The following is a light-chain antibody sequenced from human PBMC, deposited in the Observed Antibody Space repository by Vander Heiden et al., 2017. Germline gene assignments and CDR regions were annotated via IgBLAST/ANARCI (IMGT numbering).Light chain of an antibody. Sequence: QSVLTQPLSVSGAPGQRVTISCTGSSSNIGAGYDVHWYQQLPGTAPKLLIYGNSNRPSGVPDRFSGSKSGTSASLAITGLQAEDEADYYCQSYDSSLRGVFGGGTKLTVL. CDR2: GNS. CDR1: SSNIGAGYD. CDR3: QSYDSSLRGV. V-gene: IGLV1-40*01. J-gene: IGLJ3*02.